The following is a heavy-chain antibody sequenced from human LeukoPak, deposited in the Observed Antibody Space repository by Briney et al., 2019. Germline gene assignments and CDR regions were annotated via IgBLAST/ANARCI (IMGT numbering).Heavy chain of an antibody. D-gene: IGHD2-2*02. CDR2: ISAYNGNT. Sequence: ASVKVSCKASGYTLTSYGISWVRQAPGQGLEWMGWISAYNGNTNYAQKLQGRVTMTTDTSTSTAYMELRSLRSDDTAVYYCARDHRYCSSTSCYKDAFDIWGQGTMVTVSS. CDR1: GYTLTSYG. CDR3: ARDHRYCSSTSCYKDAFDI. J-gene: IGHJ3*02. V-gene: IGHV1-18*01.